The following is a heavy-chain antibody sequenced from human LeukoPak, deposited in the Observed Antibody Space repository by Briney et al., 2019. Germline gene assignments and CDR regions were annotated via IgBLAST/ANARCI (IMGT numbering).Heavy chain of an antibody. CDR2: ISPSDSYT. Sequence: GESLKISCKGSGYSFTSYWISWVRQMPGKGLEWMGRISPSDSYTNYSPSFQGHVTISADKSISTAYLQWSSLKASDTAVYYCARHRIAAAANDYWGQGTLVTVPS. V-gene: IGHV5-10-1*01. CDR1: GYSFTSYW. J-gene: IGHJ4*02. D-gene: IGHD6-13*01. CDR3: ARHRIAAAANDY.